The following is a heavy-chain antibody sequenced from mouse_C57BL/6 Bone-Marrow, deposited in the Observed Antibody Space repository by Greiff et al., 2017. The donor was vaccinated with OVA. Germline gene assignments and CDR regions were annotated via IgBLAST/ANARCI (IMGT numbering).Heavy chain of an antibody. CDR3: ANSLYYYGSSYEWYFDV. J-gene: IGHJ1*03. CDR1: GYTFTGYW. D-gene: IGHD1-1*01. CDR2: ILPGSGST. V-gene: IGHV1-9*01. Sequence: QVQLQQSGAELMKPGASVKLSCKATGYTFTGYWIEWVKQRPGHGLEWIGEILPGSGSTNYNEKFKGKATFTADTSSNTAYMQLSSLTTEDSAIYYCANSLYYYGSSYEWYFDVWGTGTTVTVSS.